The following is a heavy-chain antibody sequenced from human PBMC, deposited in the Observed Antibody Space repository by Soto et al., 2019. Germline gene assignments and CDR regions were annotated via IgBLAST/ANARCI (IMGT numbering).Heavy chain of an antibody. Sequence: GGSLRLSCAVSGLSFTNAWMNWVRQAPGKGLEWVGRIKNKIDDETTDYGTAVKGRFTIARDDPKDTLYLRMNSLKTEDTAVYYCATGVGALDYWGQGTLVTVSS. CDR3: ATGVGALDY. J-gene: IGHJ4*02. D-gene: IGHD1-26*01. CDR2: IKNKIDDETT. CDR1: GLSFTNAW. V-gene: IGHV3-15*01.